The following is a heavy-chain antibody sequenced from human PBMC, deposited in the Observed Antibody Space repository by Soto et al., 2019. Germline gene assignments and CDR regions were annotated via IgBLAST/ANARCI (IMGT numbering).Heavy chain of an antibody. V-gene: IGHV3-66*01. CDR1: GFTVSSNY. D-gene: IGHD6-13*01. J-gene: IGHJ4*02. CDR2: IYSGGST. CDR3: AKTPTGXSSSWYGY. Sequence: GGSLRLSCAASGFTVSSNYMSWVRQAPGKGLEWVSVIYSGGSTYYADSVKGRFTISRDNSKNTLYLQMNSLRAEDTAVYYCAKTPTGXSSSWYGYWGKGTLVTVSS.